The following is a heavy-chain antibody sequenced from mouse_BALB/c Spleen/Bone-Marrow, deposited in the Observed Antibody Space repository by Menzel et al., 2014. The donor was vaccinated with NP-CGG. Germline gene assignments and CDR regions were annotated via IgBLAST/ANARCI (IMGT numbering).Heavy chain of an antibody. CDR3: VRETKVVADFDY. D-gene: IGHD1-1*01. CDR2: IHYSGNT. CDR1: GYSITSGYG. V-gene: IGHV3-1*02. J-gene: IGHJ2*01. Sequence: EVQLVESGPDLVKPSQSLSLTCTVTGYSITSGYGWHWIRQFPGNKLEWMGYIHYSGNTDYNPPLKSRISITRDTSKNQFFLQLNSVTTEDTATYYCVRETKVVADFDYWGQGTTLTVSS.